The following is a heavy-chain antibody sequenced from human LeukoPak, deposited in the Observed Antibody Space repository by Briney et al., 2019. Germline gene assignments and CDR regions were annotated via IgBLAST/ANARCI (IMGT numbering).Heavy chain of an antibody. CDR3: ARDESIALDY. Sequence: GGSLRLSCAASGFTFSSYAMHWVRKAPGKGLEWVAVISYDGSNKYYADSVKGRFTISRDNSKNTLYLQMNSLRAEDTAVYYCARDESIALDYWGQGTLVTVSS. J-gene: IGHJ4*02. CDR2: ISYDGSNK. D-gene: IGHD2-21*01. V-gene: IGHV3-30-3*01. CDR1: GFTFSSYA.